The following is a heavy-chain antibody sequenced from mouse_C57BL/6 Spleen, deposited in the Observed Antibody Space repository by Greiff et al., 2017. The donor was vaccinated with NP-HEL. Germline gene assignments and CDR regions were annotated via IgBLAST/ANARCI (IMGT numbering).Heavy chain of an antibody. J-gene: IGHJ4*01. CDR3: ANYYGSSGDYAMDY. CDR1: GFTFSDYG. V-gene: IGHV5-17*01. Sequence: EVHLVESGGGLVKPGGSLKLSCAASGFTFSDYGMHWVRQAPEKGLEWVAYISSGSSTIYYADTVKGRFTISRDNAKNTLFLQMTSLRSEDTAMYYCANYYGSSGDYAMDYWGQGTSVTVSS. CDR2: ISSGSSTI. D-gene: IGHD1-1*01.